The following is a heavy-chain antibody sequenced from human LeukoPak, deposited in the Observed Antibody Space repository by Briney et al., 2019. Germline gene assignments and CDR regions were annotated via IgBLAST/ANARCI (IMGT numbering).Heavy chain of an antibody. CDR1: GGSISSYY. V-gene: IGHV4-4*07. CDR3: ARENSGSYREFDY. J-gene: IGHJ4*02. D-gene: IGHD1-26*01. CDR2: VYPSGST. Sequence: PSETLSLTCAVSGGSISSYYWTWIRQPAGKGLEWIGRVYPSGSTNYNPSLKSRVTMSVDTSKNQFSLKLSSVTAADTALYYCARENSGSYREFDYWGQGTLVTVSS.